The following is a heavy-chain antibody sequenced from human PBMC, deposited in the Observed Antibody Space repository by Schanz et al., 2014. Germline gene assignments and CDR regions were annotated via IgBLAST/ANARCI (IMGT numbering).Heavy chain of an antibody. CDR2: MIGSGSSV. CDR1: GFTFSIYG. J-gene: IGHJ4*02. V-gene: IGHV3-23*01. CDR3: AKSKSQLPLFDY. D-gene: IGHD2-21*01. Sequence: DVQLLESGGGLVQPGESLRLSCAASGFTFSIYGMSWVRQAPGKGLEWVSRMIGSGSSVFYADSVKGRFTISRDSSKNTLYLQMNSLRADDTAVYYCAKSKSQLPLFDYWGQGTLVAVSS.